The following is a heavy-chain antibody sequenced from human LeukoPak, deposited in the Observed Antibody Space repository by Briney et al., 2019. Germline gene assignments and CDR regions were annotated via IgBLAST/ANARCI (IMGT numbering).Heavy chain of an antibody. J-gene: IGHJ4*02. CDR2: IGSDNKP. V-gene: IGHV3-23*05. CDR1: GFTFSAYA. CDR3: ARARHGILTGYYLDY. D-gene: IGHD3-9*01. Sequence: GGSLMLSCEASGFTFSAYAMTWVRQAPGKGLEWVSSIGSDNKPHYSESVKGRFAISRDNSKDTLYLQMNSLRAEDTAVYYCARARHGILTGYYLDYWGQGTLVIVSS.